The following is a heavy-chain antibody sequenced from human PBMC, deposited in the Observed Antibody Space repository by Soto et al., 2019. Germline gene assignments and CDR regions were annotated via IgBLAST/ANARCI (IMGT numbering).Heavy chain of an antibody. CDR1: GGGFNSYS. CDR2: IIPIFGTP. V-gene: IGHV1-69*06. J-gene: IGHJ5*02. D-gene: IGHD6-25*01. CDR3: ARGGPVIIPAATNTFDP. Sequence: QVQLVQSGAEVKKPGSSVKVSCKSSGGGFNSYSISWVRQAPGQGLEWMGVIIPIFGTPTYAQKFQGRVTITADKATGPAYMEVSRLTSEDTALYYCARGGPVIIPAATNTFDPWGQGTLVTVSS.